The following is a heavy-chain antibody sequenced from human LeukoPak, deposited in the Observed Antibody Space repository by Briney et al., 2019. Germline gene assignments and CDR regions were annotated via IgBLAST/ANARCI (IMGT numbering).Heavy chain of an antibody. CDR2: INPNSGDT. CDR1: GYTFTGYC. Sequence: ASVRVSCKASGYTFTGYCIHWVRQAPGQGLEWMGWINPNSGDTKYAQKFQGSVTMTRDTSINTAYMELSRLRSDDTAIYYCATHRGDSWGQGTLVTVSS. CDR3: ATHRGDS. D-gene: IGHD2-21*01. J-gene: IGHJ5*02. V-gene: IGHV1-2*02.